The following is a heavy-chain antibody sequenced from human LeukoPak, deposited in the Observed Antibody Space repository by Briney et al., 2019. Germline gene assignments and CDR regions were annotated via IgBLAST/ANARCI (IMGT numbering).Heavy chain of an antibody. J-gene: IGHJ3*02. CDR1: GFTVSSNY. CDR2: IYSGGST. D-gene: IGHD3-22*01. V-gene: IGHV3-53*01. Sequence: PGGSLRLSCAASGFTVSSNYMGWVRQAPGKGLEWVSVIYSGGSTYYADSVKGRFTISRDNSKNTLYLQMNSLRAEDTAVYYCARATYYYDSSGYHDAFDIWGQGTMVTVSS. CDR3: ARATYYYDSSGYHDAFDI.